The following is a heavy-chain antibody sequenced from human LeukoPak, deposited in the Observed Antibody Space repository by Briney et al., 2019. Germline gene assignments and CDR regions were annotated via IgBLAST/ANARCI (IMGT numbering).Heavy chain of an antibody. V-gene: IGHV4-59*08. CDR2: IYYSGTT. CDR3: ARHSYNYYGLDV. J-gene: IGHJ6*02. Sequence: SETLSLTCTVSGGSISPYYWSWIRQPPGKRLEWVGYIYYSGTTNYNPSLKSRVTMSVDTSNNHLSLRLTSVTAADTALYYCARHSYNYYGLDVWGQGTTITVSS. CDR1: GGSISPYY.